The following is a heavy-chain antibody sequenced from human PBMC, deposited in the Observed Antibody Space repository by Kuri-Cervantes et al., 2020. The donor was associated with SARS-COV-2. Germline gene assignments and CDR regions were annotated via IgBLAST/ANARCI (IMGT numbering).Heavy chain of an antibody. CDR3: ASGEIAASGTIYYFDY. J-gene: IGHJ4*02. D-gene: IGHD1-7*01. CDR2: ISSSGSTI. CDR1: GFTFSSYE. Sequence: LSLTCAASGFTFSSYEMNWVRQAPGKGLEWVSYISSSGSTIYYADSVKGRFTISRDNAKNSLYLQMNSLRAEDTAVYYCASGEIAASGTIYYFDYWGQGTLVTVSS. V-gene: IGHV3-48*03.